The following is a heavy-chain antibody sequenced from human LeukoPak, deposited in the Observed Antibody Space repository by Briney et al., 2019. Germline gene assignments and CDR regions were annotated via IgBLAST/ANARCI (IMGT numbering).Heavy chain of an antibody. D-gene: IGHD3-3*01. J-gene: IGHJ4*02. V-gene: IGHV5-51*01. CDR2: IYPSDSDT. CDR3: ARLGITIFGYPFSY. Sequence: GESLKISCKGSGYTFTTYWIAWVRRMPGKGLEWMGIIYPSDSDTRYSPSFQGQVTISADKSISTAYLQWSSLKASDTAMYYCARLGITIFGYPFSYWGQGTLVTVSS. CDR1: GYTFTTYW.